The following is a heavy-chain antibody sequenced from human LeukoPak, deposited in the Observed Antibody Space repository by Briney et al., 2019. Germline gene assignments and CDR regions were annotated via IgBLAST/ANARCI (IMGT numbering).Heavy chain of an antibody. CDR2: ISGSGDST. CDR1: GFSFSGSA. J-gene: IGHJ4*02. CDR3: AKASRLLHGSGSYPGYFDY. Sequence: GGSLRLSCTASGFSFSGSAMTWVRQAPGKGLEWVSSISGSGDSTYYADSVKGRFTISRDNSKNTLYLQMNSLRAEDTAVYYCAKASRLLHGSGSYPGYFDYWGQGTLVTVSS. V-gene: IGHV3-23*01. D-gene: IGHD3-10*01.